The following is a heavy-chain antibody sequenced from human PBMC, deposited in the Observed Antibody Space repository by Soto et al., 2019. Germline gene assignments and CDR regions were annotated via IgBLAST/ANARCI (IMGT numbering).Heavy chain of an antibody. CDR2: IYYSGST. D-gene: IGHD2-15*01. CDR3: AGQYCSGGSCYFDY. CDR1: GGSISSGGYY. Sequence: SETLSLTCTVSGGSISSGGYYWSWIRQHPGKGLEWIGYIYYSGSTYYNPSLKSRVTISVDTSKNQFSLKLSSVTAADTAVYYCAGQYCSGGSCYFDYWGQGTLVTVSS. J-gene: IGHJ4*02. V-gene: IGHV4-31*03.